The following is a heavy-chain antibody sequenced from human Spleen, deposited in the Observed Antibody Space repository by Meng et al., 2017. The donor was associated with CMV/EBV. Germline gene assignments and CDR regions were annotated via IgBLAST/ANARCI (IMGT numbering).Heavy chain of an antibody. CDR2: IYPSGRT. CDR1: AHSISSAYQ. CDR3: ARDEGYDSSANYHYYFDY. V-gene: IGHV4-38-2*02. Sequence: SETLSLTCTVSAHSISSAYQWAWIRQSPGKGLEWIGTIYPSGRTYYSQSLKSRVTMSLDTSRKQFSLELRSVTAADTAVYYCARDEGYDSSANYHYYFDYWGQGTLVTVSS. J-gene: IGHJ4*02. D-gene: IGHD3-22*01.